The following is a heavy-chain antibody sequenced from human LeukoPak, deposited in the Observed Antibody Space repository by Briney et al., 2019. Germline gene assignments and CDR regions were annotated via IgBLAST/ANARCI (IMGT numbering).Heavy chain of an antibody. CDR2: ISSSSTYI. V-gene: IGHV3-21*01. Sequence: PGGSLRLSCAASGFSFSDYTMTWVRQSPGKGLEWVSSISSSSTYIYYADSVKGRFIISRDNAKNSLYLQMNSLRAEDTAVFYCARDFLNAIDIWGQGTMVTVSS. CDR3: ARDFLNAIDI. J-gene: IGHJ3*02. CDR1: GFSFSDYT. D-gene: IGHD2/OR15-2a*01.